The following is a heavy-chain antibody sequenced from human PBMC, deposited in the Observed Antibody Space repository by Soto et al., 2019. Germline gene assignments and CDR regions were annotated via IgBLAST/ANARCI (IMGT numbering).Heavy chain of an antibody. CDR3: ARVIRRSSWYVNHYYYGMDV. CDR2: MNPNSGNT. Sequence: ASVKVSCKASGYTFTSYDINWVRQATGQGLEWMGWMNPNSGNTGYAQKFQGRVTMTRNTSISTAYMELSSLRSEDTAVYYCARVIRRSSWYVNHYYYGMDVWGQGTTVTVSS. J-gene: IGHJ6*02. D-gene: IGHD6-13*01. V-gene: IGHV1-8*01. CDR1: GYTFTSYD.